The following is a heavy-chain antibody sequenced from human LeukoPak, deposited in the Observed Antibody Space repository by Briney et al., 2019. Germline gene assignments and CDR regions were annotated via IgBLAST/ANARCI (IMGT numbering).Heavy chain of an antibody. CDR1: GGSISSYY. D-gene: IGHD3-22*01. V-gene: IGHV4-59*01. J-gene: IGHJ3*02. Sequence: SETLPLTCTVSGGSISSYYWSWIRQPPGKGLEWIGYIYYSGSTNYNPSLKRRVTISVDTSKNQFSLKLSSVTAADTAVYYCARKAHVRITMTYDAFDIWGQGTMVTVSS. CDR3: ARKAHVRITMTYDAFDI. CDR2: IYYSGST.